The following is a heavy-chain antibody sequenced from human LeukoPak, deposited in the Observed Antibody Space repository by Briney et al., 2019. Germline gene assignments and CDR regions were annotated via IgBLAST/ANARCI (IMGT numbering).Heavy chain of an antibody. V-gene: IGHV3-21*01. CDR3: ARDPFNTAMVTYYYMDV. Sequence: PGGSLRLSCAASGFTFSSYSINWVRQAPGKGLEWVSSISSRSTYKYYADSVKDRFTVSRDNAKNSLYLQMNSLRAEDTAVYYCARDPFNTAMVTYYYMDVWGKGTTVTVSS. J-gene: IGHJ6*03. CDR2: ISSRSTYK. CDR1: GFTFSSYS. D-gene: IGHD5-18*01.